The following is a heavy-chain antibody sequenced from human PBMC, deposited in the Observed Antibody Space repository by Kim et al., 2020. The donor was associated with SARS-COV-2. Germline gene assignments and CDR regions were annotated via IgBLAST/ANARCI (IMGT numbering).Heavy chain of an antibody. CDR3: ARGERY. J-gene: IGHJ4*02. V-gene: IGHV4-34*01. CDR2: INHSGST. Sequence: SETLSLTCAVYGGSFSGYYWSWIRQPPGKGLEWIGEINHSGSTNYNPSLKSRVTISVDTSKNQFSLKLSSVTAADTAVYYCARGERYWGQGTLVTVSS. CDR1: GGSFSGYY.